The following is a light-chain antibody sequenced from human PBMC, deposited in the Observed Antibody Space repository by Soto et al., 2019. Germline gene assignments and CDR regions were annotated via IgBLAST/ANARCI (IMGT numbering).Light chain of an antibody. V-gene: IGLV1-40*01. Sequence: QSVLTQPPSVSGAPGQRVTISCTGSSSNIGAGYDVHWYQQLLGTAPKLLIYGNSNRPSGVPDRFSGSKSGTSASLAITGLQAEDEADYYCQSYDNSLSGFYVFGTGTKLTVL. CDR2: GNS. CDR1: SSNIGAGYD. J-gene: IGLJ1*01. CDR3: QSYDNSLSGFYV.